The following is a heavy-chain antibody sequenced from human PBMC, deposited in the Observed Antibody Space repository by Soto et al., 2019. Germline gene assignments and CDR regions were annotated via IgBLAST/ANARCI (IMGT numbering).Heavy chain of an antibody. J-gene: IGHJ4*02. CDR3: ARLVVVAPVANV. CDR2: IFYTGTT. Sequence: TSETLSLTCSVSGGSINYNSYHWGWIRQPPGQGLEWIGSIFYTGTTFYNPSLESRVTMSVDTSKNSFSLHLTSVTAADTAVYFCARLVVVAPVANVWGQGTLVTVS. V-gene: IGHV4-39*02. D-gene: IGHD2-2*01. CDR1: GGSINYNSYH.